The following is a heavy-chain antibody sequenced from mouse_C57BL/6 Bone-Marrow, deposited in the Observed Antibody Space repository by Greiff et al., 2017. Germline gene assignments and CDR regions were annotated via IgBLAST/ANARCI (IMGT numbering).Heavy chain of an antibody. CDR2: ISNGGGST. CDR3: ARADAMDY. J-gene: IGHJ4*01. CDR1: GFTFSDYY. V-gene: IGHV5-12*03. Sequence: EVQGVESGGGLVQPGGSLKLSCAASGFTFSDYYMYWVRQTPEKRLEWVAYISNGGGSTYYPDTVKGRFTISRDNAKNTLFLQMTSLRSEDTAMYYCARADAMDYWGQGTSVTVSS.